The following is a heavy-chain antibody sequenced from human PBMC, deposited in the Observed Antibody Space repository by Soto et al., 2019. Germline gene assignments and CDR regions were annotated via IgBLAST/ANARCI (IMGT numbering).Heavy chain of an antibody. CDR2: ISSSSSTI. D-gene: IGHD3-16*01. Sequence: EVQLVESGGGLVQPGGSLRLSCAASGFTFSSYSMNWVRQAPGKGLEWVSYISSSSSTIYYADSVKGRFTISRDNAKNSLYLQMTSLRAEDTAVYYCARDAGGYYYYYMDVWGKGTTVTVSS. CDR3: ARDAGGYYYYYMDV. J-gene: IGHJ6*03. CDR1: GFTFSSYS. V-gene: IGHV3-48*01.